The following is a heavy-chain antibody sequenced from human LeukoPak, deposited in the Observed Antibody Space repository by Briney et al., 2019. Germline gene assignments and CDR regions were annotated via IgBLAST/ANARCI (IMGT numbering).Heavy chain of an antibody. D-gene: IGHD3-3*01. J-gene: IGHJ4*02. CDR1: GFTFSVYA. CDR2: ISGSDYST. CDR3: ARDFGELDY. Sequence: GGSLRLSCAASGFTFSVYAMSWVRQAPGKGLEWVSAISGSDYSTYYADSVKGRFTISRDNSENTLYLQMNSLRAEDTPVYYCARDFGELDYWGQGTLVTVSS. V-gene: IGHV3-23*01.